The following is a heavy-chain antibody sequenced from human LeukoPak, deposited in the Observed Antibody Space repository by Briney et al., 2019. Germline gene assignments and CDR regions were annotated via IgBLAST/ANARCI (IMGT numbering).Heavy chain of an antibody. J-gene: IGHJ4*02. CDR2: IGGGGCYI. CDR3: ARVSRVAYTSSWYLEY. V-gene: IGHV3-21*01. Sequence: PGGSLRLSCAASGFTFSSYTMNWVRQAPGKGLEWVSSIGGGGCYIYYADSMKGRFTISRDNAKNSLFLQMNSLSAEDTALYYCARVSRVAYTSSWYLEYWGQGTLVTVSS. CDR1: GFTFSSYT. D-gene: IGHD6-13*01.